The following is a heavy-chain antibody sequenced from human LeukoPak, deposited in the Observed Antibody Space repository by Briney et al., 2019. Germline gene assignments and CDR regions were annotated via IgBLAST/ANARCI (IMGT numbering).Heavy chain of an antibody. V-gene: IGHV3-23*01. D-gene: IGHD2-2*01. CDR1: GFTFSSHA. CDR2: ISGSGGST. Sequence: GGSLRLSCAASGFTFSSHAMSWVRQAPGKGLEWVSAISGSGGSTYSADSVKGRFTISRDNAKNTLYLQMNSLRAEDTAVYYCARVLGYCSSTSCYGLGYWGQGTLVTVSS. J-gene: IGHJ4*02. CDR3: ARVLGYCSSTSCYGLGY.